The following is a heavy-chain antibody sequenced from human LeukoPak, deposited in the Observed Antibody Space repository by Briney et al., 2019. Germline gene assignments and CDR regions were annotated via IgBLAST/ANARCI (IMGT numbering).Heavy chain of an antibody. CDR2: ISGSGGST. D-gene: IGHD2-2*01. J-gene: IGHJ4*02. CDR3: SSTSLAWAGFGY. V-gene: IGHV3-23*01. Sequence: GGSLRLSCAASGFTFSSYAMSWVRQAPGKGLEWVSAISGSGGSTYYADSVKGRFSISRDNSKNTLYLQMNSLRAEDTAVYYCSSTSLAWAGFGYWGQGTLVTVSS. CDR1: GFTFSSYA.